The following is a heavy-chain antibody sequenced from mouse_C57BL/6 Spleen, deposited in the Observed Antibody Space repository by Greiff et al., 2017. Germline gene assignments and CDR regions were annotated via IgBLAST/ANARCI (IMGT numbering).Heavy chain of an antibody. D-gene: IGHD2-1*01. J-gene: IGHJ3*01. CDR3: ASPYGNYVPFFAY. Sequence: EVQVVESGGGLVKPGGSLKLSCAASGFTFSSYTMSWVRQTPEKRLEWVATISGGGGNTYYPDSVKGRFTISRDNAKNTLYLQMSSLRSVDTALYYCASPYGNYVPFFAYWGQGTLVTVSA. CDR2: ISGGGGNT. V-gene: IGHV5-9*01. CDR1: GFTFSSYT.